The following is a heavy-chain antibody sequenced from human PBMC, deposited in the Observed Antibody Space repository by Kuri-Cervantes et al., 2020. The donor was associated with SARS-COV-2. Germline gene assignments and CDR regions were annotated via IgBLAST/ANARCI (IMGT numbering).Heavy chain of an antibody. D-gene: IGHD2-21*01. CDR3: AKDGDPDY. V-gene: IGHV3-23*03. CDR1: GFTFSSYA. Sequence: GGSLRLSCAASGFTFSSYAMSWVRQAPGKGLEWVSVTYSGGSSTYYADSVKGRFTISRDNSKNTLYLQMNSLRAEDTAVYYCAKDGDPDYCGQGTLVTVSS. CDR2: TYSGGSST. J-gene: IGHJ4*02.